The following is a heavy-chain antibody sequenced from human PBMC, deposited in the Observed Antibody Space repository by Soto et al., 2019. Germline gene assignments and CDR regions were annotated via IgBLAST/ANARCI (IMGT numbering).Heavy chain of an antibody. V-gene: IGHV3-21*06. Sequence: EVQLVESGGGLVKPGGSLRISCVVSGLTFSSYSMNWVREAPGKGLEWVSSISSGSNYTYYPDSVKGRFTISIDNGKNSVYLQMNSLRAEDTALYYCARDFKESQYYYYCMDVWGKGTTVTVSS. CDR2: ISSGSNYT. CDR1: GLTFSSYS. CDR3: ARDFKESQYYYYCMDV. D-gene: IGHD3-10*01. J-gene: IGHJ6*03.